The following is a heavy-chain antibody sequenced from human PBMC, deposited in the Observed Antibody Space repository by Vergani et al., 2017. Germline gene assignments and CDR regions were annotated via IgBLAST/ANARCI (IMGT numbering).Heavy chain of an antibody. CDR3: DRSIGYCAGATCRAYYFDH. J-gene: IGHJ5*02. Sequence: VQLVQSGAEVRKPGASVTVSCTASGYIFKNYYIHWLRQAPGQAFEWMGILKPTTGHTTSAQKFMGRVDMTRDPSTDTSTRTVQMTLSSLRSEDTAVYYCDRSIGYCAGATCRAYYFDHWGQGTRVTVSS. D-gene: IGHD2-21*01. V-gene: IGHV1-46*02. CDR2: LKPTTGHT. CDR1: GYIFKNYY.